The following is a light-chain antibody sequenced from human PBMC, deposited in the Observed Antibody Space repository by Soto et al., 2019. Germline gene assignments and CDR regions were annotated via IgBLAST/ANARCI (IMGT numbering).Light chain of an antibody. CDR1: NRDVGGYNI. CDR3: SSYTSTNTYV. Sequence: QSVLTQPASVTWSPVQSITIPCTETNRDVGGYNIVSWYQQHPNQSPQLMIFEVTKRPSGVSTRFSGSKSANTASLTISGLRAEDEADYYCSSYTSTNTYVVGTGTKVTVL. V-gene: IGLV2-14*01. J-gene: IGLJ1*01. CDR2: EVT.